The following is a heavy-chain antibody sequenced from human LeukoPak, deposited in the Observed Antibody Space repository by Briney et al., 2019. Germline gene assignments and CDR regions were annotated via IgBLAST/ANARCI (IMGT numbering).Heavy chain of an antibody. D-gene: IGHD2-15*01. Sequence: SSETLSLTCAVYGGSFSGYYWSWIRQPPGKGLEWIGYIYYSGSTYYNPSLKSRVTISVDTSKNQFSLKLSSVTAADTAVYYCAREVGLPRYYGMDVWGQGTTVTVSS. CDR2: IYYSGST. V-gene: IGHV4-34*09. CDR3: AREVGLPRYYGMDV. CDR1: GGSFSGYY. J-gene: IGHJ6*02.